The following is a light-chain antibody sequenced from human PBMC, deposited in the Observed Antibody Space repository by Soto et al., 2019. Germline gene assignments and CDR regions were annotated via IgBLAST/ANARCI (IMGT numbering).Light chain of an antibody. CDR2: DSY. CDR3: ATWDSSLSAVI. CDR1: SSNIGNNY. Sequence: QSVLTQPPSVSAAPGQKVTISCSGSSSNIGNNYVSWYQQFPGTAPKLLIYDSYKRFLGVPDRFSGSKSGTSATLGITGLQTGDEADYYCATWDSSLSAVIFGGGTKLTVL. V-gene: IGLV1-51*01. J-gene: IGLJ2*01.